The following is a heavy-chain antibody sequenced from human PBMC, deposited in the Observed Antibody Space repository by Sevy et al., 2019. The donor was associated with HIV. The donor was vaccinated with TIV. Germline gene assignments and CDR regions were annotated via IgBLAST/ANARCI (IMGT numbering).Heavy chain of an antibody. CDR2: ISYSGTNK. D-gene: IGHD2-21*02. V-gene: IGHV3-30-3*01. J-gene: IGHJ4*02. CDR1: GFTFTLYA. CDR3: VRVAVEYCTDDCYHRFDY. Sequence: GGCLRLSCAASGFTFTLYAIHWVRQAPGKGLEWVALISYSGTNKYYADSVKGRFTISRDDSKNTAYLQMNNLRTDDTAVYYCVRVAVEYCTDDCYHRFDYWGQGTQVTVSS.